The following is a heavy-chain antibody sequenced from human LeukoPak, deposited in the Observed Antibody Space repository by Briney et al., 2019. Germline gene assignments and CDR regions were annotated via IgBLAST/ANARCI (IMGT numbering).Heavy chain of an antibody. Sequence: GASVKGSRKASGYTLSGNFIHWGRQAPGERGEGGGGINPYNGDTNYAQKFRGRVTMTRDTSISTAYMEVSSLRSDDTAVYYCARTRGSHISMAYLDYWGQGTLVTVSS. CDR1: GYTLSGNF. V-gene: IGHV1-2*02. J-gene: IGHJ4*02. D-gene: IGHD2/OR15-2a*01. CDR2: INPYNGDT. CDR3: ARTRGSHISMAYLDY.